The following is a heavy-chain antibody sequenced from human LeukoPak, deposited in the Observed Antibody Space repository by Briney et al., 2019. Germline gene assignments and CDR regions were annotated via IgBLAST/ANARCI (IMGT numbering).Heavy chain of an antibody. CDR3: AKEGRITIFGVVPGGSYYFDY. D-gene: IGHD3-3*01. CDR1: GFTFSHYN. CDR2: LWFDETTH. Sequence: GRSLRLSCAGSGFTFSHYNMHWFRQAPGKGLEWVAVLWFDETTHFYADSVKGRFTISRDNSKNTLFLLMNSLRAEDTGVYYCAKEGRITIFGVVPGGSYYFDYWGQGTLVTVSS. V-gene: IGHV3-33*06. J-gene: IGHJ4*02.